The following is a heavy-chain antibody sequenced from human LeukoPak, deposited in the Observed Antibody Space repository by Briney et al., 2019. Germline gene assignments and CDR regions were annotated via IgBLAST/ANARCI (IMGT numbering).Heavy chain of an antibody. CDR3: TRVRVTAAGLKGASDI. CDR1: GFTFDDYA. CDR2: INWNGGST. Sequence: GGSLRLSCTASGFTFDDYAMSWVRQAPGKGLEWVSGINWNGGSTAYADSVKGRFTISRDNANRSLYLQMNNLKAGDTAFYHCTRVRVTAAGLKGASDIWGQGTMVTVFS. D-gene: IGHD6-13*01. V-gene: IGHV3-20*01. J-gene: IGHJ3*02.